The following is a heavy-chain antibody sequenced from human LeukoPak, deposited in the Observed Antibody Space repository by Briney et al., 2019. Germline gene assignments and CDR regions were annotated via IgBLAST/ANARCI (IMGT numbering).Heavy chain of an antibody. J-gene: IGHJ4*02. CDR1: GFTVSSNY. CDR2: IYSGGST. CDR3: ARDPDGYRQGHHFDY. D-gene: IGHD5-18*01. V-gene: IGHV3-66*01. Sequence: PGGSLRLSCAASGFTVSSNYMSWVRQAPGMGREWVTVIYSGGSTYYADSVKGRFTISRDNSKNTLYLQMNSLKAEDTAVYYCARDPDGYRQGHHFDYWGQGTLVTVSS.